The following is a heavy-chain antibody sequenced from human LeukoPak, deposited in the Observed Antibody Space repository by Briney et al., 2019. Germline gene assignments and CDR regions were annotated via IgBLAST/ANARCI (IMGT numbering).Heavy chain of an antibody. CDR3: ARGVMIMFGGLPEVY. Sequence: GSSKVSCKASGYTFTSYGISRVRQDPGEGVEWMVWFIAYNGNTNYTQKLEGRVTMTTDTSTSTAYMEMRSLRSDGTAVYYCARGVMIMFGGLPEVYWGQGTLVTVSS. V-gene: IGHV1-18*01. CDR2: FIAYNGNT. J-gene: IGHJ4*02. D-gene: IGHD3-16*01. CDR1: GYTFTSYG.